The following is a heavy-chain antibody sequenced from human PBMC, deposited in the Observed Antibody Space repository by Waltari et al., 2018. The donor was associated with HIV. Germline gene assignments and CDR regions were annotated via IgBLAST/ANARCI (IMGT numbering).Heavy chain of an antibody. J-gene: IGHJ4*02. V-gene: IGHV1-2*06. CDR1: GNTFTSYY. Sequence: QVQMVQSGAEVKKPGASVKVSWKAAGNTFTSYYMHWVRQAPGQGLEWMGRINPNSGGTNYAQKFQGRVTMTRDTSISTAYMELSRLRSDDTAVYYCARAPYNPDYWGQGTLVTVSS. D-gene: IGHD1-1*01. CDR3: ARAPYNPDY. CDR2: INPNSGGT.